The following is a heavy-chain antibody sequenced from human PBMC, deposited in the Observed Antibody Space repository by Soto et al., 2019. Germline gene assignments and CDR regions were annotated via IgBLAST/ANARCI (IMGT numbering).Heavy chain of an antibody. Sequence: ASVKVSCKASGGTFSSYAISWVRQAPGQGLEWMGGIIPIFGTANYAQKFQGRVTITADESTSTAYMELSSLRSEDTAVYYCASPSSTLEMATIYFDYWGQGTLVTVSS. CDR1: GGTFSSYA. CDR2: IIPIFGTA. CDR3: ASPSSTLEMATIYFDY. J-gene: IGHJ4*02. D-gene: IGHD5-12*01. V-gene: IGHV1-69*13.